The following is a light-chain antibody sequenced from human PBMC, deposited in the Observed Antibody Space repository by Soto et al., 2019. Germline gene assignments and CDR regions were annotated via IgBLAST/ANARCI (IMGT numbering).Light chain of an antibody. CDR2: AVS. CDR3: QQYGSSRWT. CDR1: ETVSEDQ. J-gene: IGKJ1*01. V-gene: IGKV3-20*01. Sequence: EDGLTQSLATVSLSTGQRATLSCRTRETVSEDQLAWYQQKPGQAPRLVIFAVSIRAPGIPDRFSGSGSGTDFTLTINRLEREDFAVYYCQQYGSSRWTFGQGTKVDIK.